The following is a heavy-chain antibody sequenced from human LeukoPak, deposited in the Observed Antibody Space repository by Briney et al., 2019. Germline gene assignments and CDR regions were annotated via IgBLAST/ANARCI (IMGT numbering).Heavy chain of an antibody. V-gene: IGHV3-7*05. Sequence: GGSLRLSCTASGFTFSTYWMSWARQTPEKGLEWVANIKEDGSEEVYVDSVKGRFTISRDNAKSSLYLQVNSLRTEDTAVYYCARDPYSRSWSYGMDVWGQGTTVTVSS. CDR3: ARDPYSRSWSYGMDV. J-gene: IGHJ6*02. D-gene: IGHD6-13*01. CDR1: GFTFSTYW. CDR2: IKEDGSEE.